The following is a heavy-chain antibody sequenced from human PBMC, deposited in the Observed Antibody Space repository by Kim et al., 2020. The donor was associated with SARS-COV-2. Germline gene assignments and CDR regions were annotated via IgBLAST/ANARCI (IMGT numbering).Heavy chain of an antibody. CDR1: GFTFSSYW. CDR3: ARDTVTTFPDDAFDI. V-gene: IGHV3-7*01. D-gene: IGHD4-17*01. Sequence: GGSLRLSCAASGFTFSSYWMSWVRQAPGKGLEWVANIKQDGSEKYYVDSVKGRFTISRDNAKNSLYLQMNSLRAEDTAVYYCARDTVTTFPDDAFDIWGQGTMVTVSS. CDR2: IKQDGSEK. J-gene: IGHJ3*02.